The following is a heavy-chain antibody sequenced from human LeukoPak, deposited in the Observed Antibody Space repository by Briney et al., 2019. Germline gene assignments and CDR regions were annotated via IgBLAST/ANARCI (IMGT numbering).Heavy chain of an antibody. D-gene: IGHD4-17*01. V-gene: IGHV4-4*07. Sequence: ASETLSLTCTVSGGSISNSYWSWIRQPAGKGLEWIGRIYASGSTIYNPSLKSRVTMSVDTSKSQFSLRLSSLTAADTAVYYCAGAPPRYGYFDYWGQGTLVTVSS. CDR2: IYASGST. CDR3: AGAPPRYGYFDY. J-gene: IGHJ4*02. CDR1: GGSISNSY.